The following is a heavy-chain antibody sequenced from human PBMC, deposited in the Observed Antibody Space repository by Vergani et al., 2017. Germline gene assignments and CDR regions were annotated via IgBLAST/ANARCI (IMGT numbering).Heavy chain of an antibody. CDR3: ARVDYGILTGYRY. Sequence: QVQVVQSGAEVKKSGASVKVSCKTSGYTFSNYYMHWVRQAPGQGLEWMGIINPSGGHTNYAQKFQGRVTMTRDTSTSTVYMELSSLRSEDTAIYYCARVDYGILTGYRYWVQGTLVTVPA. J-gene: IGHJ4*02. CDR2: INPSGGHT. V-gene: IGHV1-46*03. D-gene: IGHD3-9*01. CDR1: GYTFSNYY.